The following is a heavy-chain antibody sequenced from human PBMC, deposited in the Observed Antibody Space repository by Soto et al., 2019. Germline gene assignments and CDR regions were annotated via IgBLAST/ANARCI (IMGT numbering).Heavy chain of an antibody. J-gene: IGHJ6*02. CDR3: ARDRDSSSWYGDYYGMDV. Sequence: SETLSLTCAVSGGSISSYYWSWIRQPPGKGLEWIGYIYYSGSTNYNPSLKSRVTISVDTSKNQFSLKLSSVTAADTAVYYCARDRDSSSWYGDYYGMDVWGQGTTVTVSS. CDR1: GGSISSYY. V-gene: IGHV4-59*01. D-gene: IGHD6-13*01. CDR2: IYYSGST.